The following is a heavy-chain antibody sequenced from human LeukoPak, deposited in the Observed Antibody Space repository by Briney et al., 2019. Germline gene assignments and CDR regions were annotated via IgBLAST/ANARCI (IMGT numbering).Heavy chain of an antibody. Sequence: PGGSLRLSCAASGFTFSSYGMSWVRQAPGKGLEWVSDISGSGGSTNYADSVKGRFTISRDNSKNTLYLQMNSLRAEDTAVYYCAKKGVVVTTRREKWGQGTLVTVSS. CDR1: GFTFSSYG. D-gene: IGHD3-22*01. J-gene: IGHJ4*02. CDR3: AKKGVVVTTRREK. V-gene: IGHV3-23*01. CDR2: ISGSGGST.